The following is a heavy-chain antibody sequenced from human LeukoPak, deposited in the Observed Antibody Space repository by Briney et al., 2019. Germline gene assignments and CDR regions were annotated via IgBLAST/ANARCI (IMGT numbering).Heavy chain of an antibody. CDR2: IIPIFGTA. D-gene: IGHD6-13*01. V-gene: IGHV1-69*13. CDR3: ARDEALRIAAAGSFDY. Sequence: SVKVSCKASGGTFSSYAISWVRQAPGQGLEWMRGIIPIFGTANYAQKFQGRVTITADESTSTAYMELSSLRSEDTAVYYCARDEALRIAAAGSFDYWGQGTLVTVSS. J-gene: IGHJ4*02. CDR1: GGTFSSYA.